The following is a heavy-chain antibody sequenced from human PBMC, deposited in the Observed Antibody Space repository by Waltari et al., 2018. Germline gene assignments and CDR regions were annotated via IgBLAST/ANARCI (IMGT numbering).Heavy chain of an antibody. CDR1: GGSISSSSYY. CDR3: ARRIVVVVAATRDLFDY. D-gene: IGHD2-15*01. J-gene: IGHJ4*02. CDR2: IYYSGRT. Sequence: QLQLQESGPGLVKPSETLSLTCTVSGGSISSSSYYWGWIRQPPGKGLEWIGSIYYSGRTYYNPSLKSRVTISVDTSKNQFSLKLSSVTAADTAVYYCARRIVVVVAATRDLFDYWGQGTLVTVSS. V-gene: IGHV4-39*01.